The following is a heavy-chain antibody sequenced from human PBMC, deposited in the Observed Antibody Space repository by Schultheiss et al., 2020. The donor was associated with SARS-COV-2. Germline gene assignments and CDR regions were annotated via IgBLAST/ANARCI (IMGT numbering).Heavy chain of an antibody. CDR3: AIRRLGPDY. Sequence: GGSLRLSCAASGFTFSSYAMSWVRQAPGKGLEWVSVIYSGGSTYYADSVKGRFTISRDNSKNTLYLQMNSLRAEDTAVYYCAIRRLGPDYWGQGTLVTVSS. J-gene: IGHJ4*02. V-gene: IGHV3-23*03. CDR1: GFTFSSYA. CDR2: IYSGGST.